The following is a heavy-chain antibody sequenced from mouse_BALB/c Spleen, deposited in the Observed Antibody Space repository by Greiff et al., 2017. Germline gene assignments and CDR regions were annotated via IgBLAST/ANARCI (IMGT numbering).Heavy chain of an antibody. V-gene: IGHV1-7*01. CDR3: APLRRFDY. CDR2: INPSTGYT. Sequence: QVQLKQSGAELAKPGASVKMSCKASGYTFTSYWMHWVKQRPGQGLEWIGYINPSTGYTEYNQKFKDKATLTADKSSSTAYMQLSSLTSEDSAVYYCAPLRRFDYWGQGTTLTVSS. J-gene: IGHJ2*01. CDR1: GYTFTSYW. D-gene: IGHD2-12*01.